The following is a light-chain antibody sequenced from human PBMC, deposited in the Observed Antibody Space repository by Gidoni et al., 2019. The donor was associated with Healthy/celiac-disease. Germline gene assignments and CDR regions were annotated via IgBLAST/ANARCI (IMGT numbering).Light chain of an antibody. V-gene: IGKV3-20*01. Sequence: DIVLTQSPGTLSLSPGERATLSCRASQSVSSRYLAWYQQKPGQAPRRLIYGASSRATGIPDRFSGSGSGTDFTLTISRLEPEDFAVYYCQQYGSSMGYTFGQXTKLEIK. CDR2: GAS. J-gene: IGKJ2*01. CDR1: QSVSSRY. CDR3: QQYGSSMGYT.